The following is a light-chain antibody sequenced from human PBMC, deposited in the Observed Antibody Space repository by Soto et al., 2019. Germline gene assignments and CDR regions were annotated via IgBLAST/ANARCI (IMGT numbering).Light chain of an antibody. V-gene: IGLV2-23*01. CDR2: AGT. CDR1: SSDVGSYAL. J-gene: IGLJ2*01. Sequence: QSALTQPASVSGSPGQSITISCTGISSDVGSYALVAWYQQVPGKAPKLIIYAGTKRPSGVSNRFSGSKSDNSVSLTIAGLQAEDEGDYYCCSDAGFSRVVFGGGTKVTVL. CDR3: CSDAGFSRVV.